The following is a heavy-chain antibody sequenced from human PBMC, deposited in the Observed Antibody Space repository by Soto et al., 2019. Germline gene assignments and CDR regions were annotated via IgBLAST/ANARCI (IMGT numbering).Heavy chain of an antibody. Sequence: QVQLQESGPGLVKPSQTLSLTCTVSGGSISSGGYYWSWIRQHPGKGLEWIGYIYYSGSTYYNPSLKRRVTISVDTSKNQFSLKLSSVTAADTAGYYCAIERHDDSSGWVYGMDVWGQGTTVTVSS. J-gene: IGHJ6*02. CDR3: AIERHDDSSGWVYGMDV. V-gene: IGHV4-31*03. CDR2: IYYSGST. D-gene: IGHD3-22*01. CDR1: GGSISSGGYY.